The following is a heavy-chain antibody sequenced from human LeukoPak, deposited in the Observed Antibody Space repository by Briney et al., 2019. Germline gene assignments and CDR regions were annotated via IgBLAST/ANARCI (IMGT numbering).Heavy chain of an antibody. CDR3: ASGFYCSSTSCYRFDY. D-gene: IGHD2-2*02. CDR1: GFTFSSYS. J-gene: IGHJ4*02. V-gene: IGHV3-21*01. Sequence: GGSLRLSCAASGFTFSSYSMNWVRHAPGKGLEWVSSIRSSSSYIYYADSVKGRFTISRDNAKNSLYLQMSSRRAEDTAVYYCASGFYCSSTSCYRFDYWGQGTLVTVSP. CDR2: IRSSSSYI.